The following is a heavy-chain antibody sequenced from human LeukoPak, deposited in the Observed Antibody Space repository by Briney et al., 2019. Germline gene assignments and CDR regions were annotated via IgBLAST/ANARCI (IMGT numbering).Heavy chain of an antibody. CDR2: IYHSGST. Sequence: KPSETLSLTCAVSGGSISSGGYSWSWIRQPPGKGLEWIGYIYHSGSTYYNPSLKSRVTISVDRSKNQFSLKLSSVTAADTAVYYCAGSRFLEWLFDYWGQGTLVTVSS. D-gene: IGHD3-3*01. J-gene: IGHJ4*02. CDR3: AGSRFLEWLFDY. CDR1: GGSISSGGYS. V-gene: IGHV4-30-2*01.